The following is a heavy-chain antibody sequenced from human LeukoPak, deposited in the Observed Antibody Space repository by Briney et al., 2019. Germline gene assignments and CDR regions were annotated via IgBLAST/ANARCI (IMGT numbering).Heavy chain of an antibody. V-gene: IGHV4-34*01. J-gene: IGHJ6*03. D-gene: IGHD3-10*01. Sequence: PSETLSLTCAVYGGSFSGYYWSWIRQPPGKGLEWIGEINHSGSTNYNPSLKSRVTISVDTSKNQFSLKLSSVTAADTAVYYCARQYGSGSYYNNYYYMDVWGKGTTVTISS. CDR2: INHSGST. CDR3: ARQYGSGSYYNNYYYMDV. CDR1: GGSFSGYY.